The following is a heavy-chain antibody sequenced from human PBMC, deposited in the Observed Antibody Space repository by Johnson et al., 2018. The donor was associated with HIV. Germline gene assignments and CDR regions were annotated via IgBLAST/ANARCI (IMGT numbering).Heavy chain of an antibody. Sequence: IYSGGSTYYADSVTGRFTISRDNSKNTLYLQINSLRAEDTAVYYCARDPHYYDSSGAFDIWGQGTMVTVSS. V-gene: IGHV3-66*01. CDR3: ARDPHYYDSSGAFDI. D-gene: IGHD3-22*01. J-gene: IGHJ3*02. CDR2: IYSGGST.